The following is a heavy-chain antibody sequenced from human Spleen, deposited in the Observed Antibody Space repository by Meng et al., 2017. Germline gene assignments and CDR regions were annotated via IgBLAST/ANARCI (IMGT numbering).Heavy chain of an antibody. D-gene: IGHD4-11*01. CDR3: ARGPTTMAHDFDY. J-gene: IGHJ4*02. Sequence: SETLSLTCAVYSGSFDNYYWTWIRQPPGKGLEWIGEINQSGRTNYNPSLKSRVSMSVDTSKNQFSLKLSSVTAADTAVYYCARGPTTMAHDFDYWGQGTLVTVSS. CDR1: SGSFDNYY. CDR2: INQSGRT. V-gene: IGHV4-34*01.